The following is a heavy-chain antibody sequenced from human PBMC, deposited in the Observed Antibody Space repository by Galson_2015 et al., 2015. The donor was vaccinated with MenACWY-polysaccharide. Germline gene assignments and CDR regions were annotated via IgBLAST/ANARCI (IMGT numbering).Heavy chain of an antibody. CDR1: GFTFSSYG. CDR3: AKREARNSGPFDL. Sequence: LRLSCTASGFTFSSYGMHWVRQAPGKGLEWVTYITYDGSDQNYARSVKGRFTISRDNSKSMLYLQMDSLRAEDTAVYHCAKREARNSGPFDLWGQGALVTVSS. V-gene: IGHV3-30*18. D-gene: IGHD6-19*01. J-gene: IGHJ4*02. CDR2: ITYDGSDQ.